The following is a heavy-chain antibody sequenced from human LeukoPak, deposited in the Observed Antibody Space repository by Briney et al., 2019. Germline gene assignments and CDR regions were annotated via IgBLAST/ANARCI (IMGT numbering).Heavy chain of an antibody. D-gene: IGHD6-6*01. CDR1: EFTISRYW. V-gene: IGHV3-74*01. Sequence: GGSLRLSCAASEFTISRYWIHWVRQAPGRGLVWVSNINNDGSITTYADSVKGRFTISRDNAKNTLYLQVNNLRAEDTAVYYCARGPNSNWSGLDFWGQGTLLTVSS. CDR3: ARGPNSNWSGLDF. J-gene: IGHJ4*02. CDR2: INNDGSIT.